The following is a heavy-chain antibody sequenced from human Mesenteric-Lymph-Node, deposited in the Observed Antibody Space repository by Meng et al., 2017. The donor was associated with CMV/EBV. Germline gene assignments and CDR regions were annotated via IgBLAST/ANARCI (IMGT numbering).Heavy chain of an antibody. CDR2: IYHSGNT. J-gene: IGHJ4*02. CDR1: GYSISSGYY. D-gene: IGHD3-22*01. V-gene: IGHV4-38-2*02. Sequence: SETLSLTCTVSGYSISSGYYWGWIRQPPGKGLEWIGSIYHSGNTYYNPSLRSRVTISVYTSKNQVSLELASVTAADTAVYYCARVQSIYYDTSGKEYCFDYWGQGTLVTVSS. CDR3: ARVQSIYYDTSGKEYCFDY.